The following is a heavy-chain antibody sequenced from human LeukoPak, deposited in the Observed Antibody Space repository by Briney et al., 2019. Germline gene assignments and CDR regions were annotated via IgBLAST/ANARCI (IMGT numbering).Heavy chain of an antibody. J-gene: IGHJ4*02. CDR1: GFTFSSYW. CDR2: IKSDETST. V-gene: IGHV3-74*01. CDR3: ARATGATYNFDY. Sequence: GGSLRLSCAASGFTFSSYWMHWVRQAPGKGLEWVSRIKSDETSTTYADSVKGRFTISRDNAKNTLYLQMNSLRAEDAAVYYCARATGATYNFDYWGQGTPVTVSS. D-gene: IGHD1-1*01.